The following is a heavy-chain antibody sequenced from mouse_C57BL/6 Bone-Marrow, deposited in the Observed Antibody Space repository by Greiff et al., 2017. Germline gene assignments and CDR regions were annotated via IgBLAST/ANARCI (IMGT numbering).Heavy chain of an antibody. D-gene: IGHD2-4*01. CDR1: GFSLTSYG. CDR2: IWSGGST. CDR3: ARKGLRRFAY. Sequence: VQLQQSGPGLVQPSQSLSITCTVSGFSLTSYGVHWVRQSPGKGLEWLGVIWSGGSTDYNAAFISRLSISKDNSKSQVYFKMNSLQADDTAIYYCARKGLRRFAYWGQGTLVTVSA. V-gene: IGHV2-2*01. J-gene: IGHJ3*01.